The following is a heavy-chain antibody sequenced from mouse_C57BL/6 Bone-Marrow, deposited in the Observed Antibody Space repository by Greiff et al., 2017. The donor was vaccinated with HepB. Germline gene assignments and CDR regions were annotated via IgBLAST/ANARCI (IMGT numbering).Heavy chain of an antibody. V-gene: IGHV1-81*01. J-gene: IGHJ3*01. CDR2: FYPRGGNT. CDR1: GYSFPSYG. Sequence: VQLQQSGPELVRPGASVSLSCKASGYSFPSYGLSWVMQMTGQGLEWIGEFYPRGGNTYYNEKFKGKATLTADKSSSTAYMELHSLTSEDTAVYYCARRGIYRDYDSFAGWGQGTPVTVS. CDR3: ARRGIYRDYDSFAG. D-gene: IGHD2-4*01.